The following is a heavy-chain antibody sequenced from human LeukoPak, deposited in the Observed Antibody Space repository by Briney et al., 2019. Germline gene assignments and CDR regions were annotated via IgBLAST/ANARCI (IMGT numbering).Heavy chain of an antibody. CDR1: GDSISRHY. CDR3: ARRAGAYSHPYDY. CDR2: IYYSGST. D-gene: IGHD4/OR15-4a*01. Sequence: SETLSLTCTVSGDSISRHYWSWIRQPPGKGLEWIGYIYYSGSTNYNPSLKSRVTISVDTSKNQFSLKLSSVTAADTAVYYCARRAGAYSHPYDYWGQGTLVTVSS. J-gene: IGHJ4*02. V-gene: IGHV4-59*11.